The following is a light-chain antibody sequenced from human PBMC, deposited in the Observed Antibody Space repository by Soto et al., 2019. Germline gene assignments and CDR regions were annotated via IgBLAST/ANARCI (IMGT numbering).Light chain of an antibody. CDR2: DAS. J-gene: IGKJ1*01. V-gene: IGKV1-5*01. CDR3: QQYKDYTYT. Sequence: DIQMTQSPATLSASVGDRVTITCRASQRVDRWLAWYQQKPGQAPKLLISDASTLESGVPSRFSGSVSVTEFTLTITSPQPDDFATYYCQQYKDYTYTFGQGTKVDIK. CDR1: QRVDRW.